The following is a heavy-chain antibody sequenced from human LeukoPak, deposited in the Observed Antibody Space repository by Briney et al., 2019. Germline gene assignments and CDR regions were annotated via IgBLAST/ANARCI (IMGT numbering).Heavy chain of an antibody. D-gene: IGHD5-18*01. CDR3: VRGYSYGYRGWFDP. J-gene: IGHJ5*02. V-gene: IGHV3-9*01. Sequence: GGSLRLSCAASGFTFDDYAMHWVRQAPGKGLVWVSGISWNSGSIGYADSVKGRFTISRDNAKNSLYLQMNSLRAEDTALYYCVRGYSYGYRGWFDPWGQGTLVTVSS. CDR1: GFTFDDYA. CDR2: ISWNSGSI.